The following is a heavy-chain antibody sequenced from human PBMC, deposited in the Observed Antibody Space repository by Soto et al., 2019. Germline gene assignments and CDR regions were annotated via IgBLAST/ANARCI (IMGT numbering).Heavy chain of an antibody. Sequence: SETLSLTCTVSGGSIRSGDYYWSWIRQPPGKGLESIGYIYYSGSTYYNPSLKSRVTISVDTSKNQFSLKLSSVTAADTAVYYCARHVISDYGGKGDFDYWGQGTLVTVSS. D-gene: IGHD4-17*01. CDR3: ARHVISDYGGKGDFDY. V-gene: IGHV4-30-4*01. J-gene: IGHJ4*02. CDR1: GGSIRSGDYY. CDR2: IYYSGST.